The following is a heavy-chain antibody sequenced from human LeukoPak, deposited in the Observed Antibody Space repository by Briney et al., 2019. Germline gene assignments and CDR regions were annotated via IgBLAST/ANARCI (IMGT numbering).Heavy chain of an antibody. CDR2: ISSSSSTI. CDR3: ARDYGSHGEYFDY. CDR1: GFIFSNYN. J-gene: IGHJ4*02. D-gene: IGHD3-10*01. V-gene: IGHV3-48*02. Sequence: GGSLRLSCAASGFIFSNYNMNWVRQAPGKGLEWLSYISSSSSTIYYADSVKGRFTISRDNAKNSVFLQMNSLRDEDTAVYYCARDYGSHGEYFDYWGQGTPVTVSS.